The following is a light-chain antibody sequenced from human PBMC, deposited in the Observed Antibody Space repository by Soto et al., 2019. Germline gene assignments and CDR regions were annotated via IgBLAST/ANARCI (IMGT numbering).Light chain of an antibody. V-gene: IGKV3-11*01. CDR2: DAS. J-gene: IGKJ2*01. CDR3: QQYNDYPYT. CDR1: QSIGNF. Sequence: EIVLTQSPAILSLSPGERATLSCRASQSIGNFLAWYQQKPGQPPRLLIFDASNRAAGVPARFSGSGSGTDFTLTIRSLEPEDFATYYCQQYNDYPYTFGQGTKLEIK.